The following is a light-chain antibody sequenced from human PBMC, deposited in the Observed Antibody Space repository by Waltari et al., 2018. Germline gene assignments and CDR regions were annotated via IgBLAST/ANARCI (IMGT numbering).Light chain of an antibody. J-gene: IGKJ2*01. Sequence: EIVLTQSPATLSLSPGQRATLSCRASQSINNFLAWYQQKPGQAPRLPIYDASNRATGIPARFSGSGSGTDFTLTITSLEPEDFAVYYCQQRSTWYTFGQGTKLEIK. V-gene: IGKV3-11*01. CDR1: QSINNF. CDR2: DAS. CDR3: QQRSTWYT.